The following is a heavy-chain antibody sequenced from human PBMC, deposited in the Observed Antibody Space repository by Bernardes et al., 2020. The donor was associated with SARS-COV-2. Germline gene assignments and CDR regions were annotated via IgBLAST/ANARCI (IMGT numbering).Heavy chain of an antibody. J-gene: IGHJ5*02. CDR2: IIHSGST. CDR3: ARGRYSSSWYGERNWFDP. D-gene: IGHD6-13*01. Sequence: SETLSPTCAAYGGSFSGYYWTWTRQPPGKGLEWIGEIIHSGSTNYNPSLKSRVTISVDTSKNQFSLKLSSVTAADTAVYYCARGRYSSSWYGERNWFDPWGQGTLVTVSS. V-gene: IGHV4-34*01. CDR1: GGSFSGYY.